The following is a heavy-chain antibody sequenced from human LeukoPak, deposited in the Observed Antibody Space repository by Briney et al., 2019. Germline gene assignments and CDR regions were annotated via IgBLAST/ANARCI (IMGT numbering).Heavy chain of an antibody. CDR2: IKQDGSEK. CDR1: GFTFSSYW. CDR3: ARDRSSGWYVYYYGMDV. V-gene: IGHV3-7*01. J-gene: IGHJ6*02. Sequence: GGSLRLSCAASGFTFSSYWMSWVRQAPGKGLEWVAHIKQDGSEKYYVDSVKGRFTISRDNAKNTLYLQMNSLRAEDTAAYYCARDRSSGWYVYYYGMDVWGQGTTVTVSS. D-gene: IGHD6-19*01.